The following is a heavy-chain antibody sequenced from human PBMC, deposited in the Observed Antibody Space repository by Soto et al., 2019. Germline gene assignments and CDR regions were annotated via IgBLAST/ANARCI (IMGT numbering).Heavy chain of an antibody. CDR1: GFTFSSYG. J-gene: IGHJ6*02. CDR3: AREQSPYYDFWSDYYGMDV. V-gene: IGHV3-33*01. Sequence: GGSLRLSCAASGFTFSSYGMHWVSQAPGKGLEWVAVIWYDGSNKYYADSVKGRFTISRDNSKNTLYLQMNSLRAEDTAVYYCAREQSPYYDFWSDYYGMDVWGQGTTVTVSS. D-gene: IGHD3-3*01. CDR2: IWYDGSNK.